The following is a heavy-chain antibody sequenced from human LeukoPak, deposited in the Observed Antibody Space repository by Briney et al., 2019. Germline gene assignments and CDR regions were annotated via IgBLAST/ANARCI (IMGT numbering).Heavy chain of an antibody. Sequence: GGSLRLSCAASGFTFDDYAMHWVRQAPGMGLEWVSGLSWNSGSIGYADSVKGRFTISRDNAKNSLYLQMNSLRAEDTALYYCAKGVGATTYWYFDLWGRGTLVTVSS. D-gene: IGHD1-26*01. CDR2: LSWNSGSI. CDR3: AKGVGATTYWYFDL. J-gene: IGHJ2*01. V-gene: IGHV3-9*01. CDR1: GFTFDDYA.